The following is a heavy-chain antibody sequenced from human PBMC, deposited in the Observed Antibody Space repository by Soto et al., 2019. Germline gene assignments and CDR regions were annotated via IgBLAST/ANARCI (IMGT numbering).Heavy chain of an antibody. Sequence: GGSMRLSGAASGFTFTSYAMRWFRHDARTGLEWVSAISGSGGSTYYAGSVKGRFTMSRDNSKNTLYLQMNRLRAEYTAVYYCAKDPSPKAATVTTPEYFQHWGQGTLVTVSS. CDR3: AKDPSPKAATVTTPEYFQH. CDR1: GFTFTSYA. V-gene: IGHV3-23*01. CDR2: ISGSGGST. J-gene: IGHJ1*01. D-gene: IGHD4-17*01.